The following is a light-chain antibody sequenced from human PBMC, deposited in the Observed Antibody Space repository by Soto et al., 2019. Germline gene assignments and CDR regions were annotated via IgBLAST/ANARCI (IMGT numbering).Light chain of an antibody. J-gene: IGLJ2*01. V-gene: IGLV2-14*01. CDR3: TSYTRSRTLV. CDR1: SSDVGGYNY. Sequence: QSALTQPASVSGSPGQSITISCTGTSSDVGGYNYVSWHQQHPGKAPKLIIHEVSNRPSGVSNRFSGSKSGNTASLTISGLQGEDEADYYCTSYTRSRTLVFGGGTKLTV. CDR2: EVS.